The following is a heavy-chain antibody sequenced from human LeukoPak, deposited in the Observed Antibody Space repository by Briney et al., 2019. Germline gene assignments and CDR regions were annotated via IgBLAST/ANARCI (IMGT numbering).Heavy chain of an antibody. V-gene: IGHV3-74*01. CDR2: INSDGSST. CDR3: VSIPGD. J-gene: IGHJ4*02. D-gene: IGHD7-27*01. Sequence: PGESLRLSXAASGFTFSSYWMHWVRQAPGKGLVWVSRINSDGSSTSYADSVKGRFTISRDNAKNTLYLQMNTLRAEDTAVYYCVSIPGDWGQGILVTVSS. CDR1: GFTFSSYW.